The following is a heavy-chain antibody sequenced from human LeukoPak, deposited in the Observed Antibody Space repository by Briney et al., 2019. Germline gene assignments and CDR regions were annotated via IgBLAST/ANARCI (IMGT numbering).Heavy chain of an antibody. D-gene: IGHD3-10*01. CDR2: ISSSSSYI. V-gene: IGHV3-21*01. J-gene: IGHJ4*02. CDR1: GFTFGSYS. Sequence: GGSLRLSCAASGFTFGSYSMNWVRQAPGKGLEWVSSISSSSSYIYYADSVKGRFTISRDNAKNSLYLQMNSLRAEDTAVYYCARLYGSGTYFIDWGQGTLVTVSS. CDR3: ARLYGSGTYFID.